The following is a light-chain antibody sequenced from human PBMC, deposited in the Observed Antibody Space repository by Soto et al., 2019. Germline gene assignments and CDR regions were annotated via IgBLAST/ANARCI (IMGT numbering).Light chain of an antibody. Sequence: DIQMTQSPSTLSASVGDRVTITCRASQSISSWLAWYQQKPGKAPKLLIYDASSLESGVPSRFSGSGSGTEFSLTIFILLSDDFATYYCQQYNSYPWTFGQGTKV. CDR3: QQYNSYPWT. CDR1: QSISSW. CDR2: DAS. J-gene: IGKJ1*01. V-gene: IGKV1-5*01.